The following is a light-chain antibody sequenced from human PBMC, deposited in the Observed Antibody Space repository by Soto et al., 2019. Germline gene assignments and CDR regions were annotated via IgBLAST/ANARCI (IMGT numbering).Light chain of an antibody. V-gene: IGLV2-14*03. CDR2: DVT. CDR1: SSDVGGYKY. CDR3: SSYTSSTTLV. Sequence: QSALTQPASVSGSPGQSITISCTGTSSDVGGYKYVSWYQQHPGKAPKLLIYDVTDRPSGVSNRFSGSTSGNTASLTISGLQAGDEADYYCSSYTSSTTLVFETGTKLTVL. J-gene: IGLJ1*01.